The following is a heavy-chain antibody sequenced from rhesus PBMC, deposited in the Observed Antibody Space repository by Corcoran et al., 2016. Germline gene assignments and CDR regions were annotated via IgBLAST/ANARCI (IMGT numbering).Heavy chain of an antibody. D-gene: IGHD3-28*01. J-gene: IGHJ4*01. CDR3: GRELRWLLQQAY. Sequence: QVQLQESGPGLVKPSETLSLTCTGSGASLRSNWWSWIRPPPGTGRGGKGVGCIGKIDVNSGNTNYSPSLKSRVTISKDASKNQISLNLSSVTAADTAVYYCGRELRWLLQQAYWGQGVLVTVSS. CDR1: GASLRSNW. CDR2: IDVNSGNT. V-gene: IGHV4-80*01.